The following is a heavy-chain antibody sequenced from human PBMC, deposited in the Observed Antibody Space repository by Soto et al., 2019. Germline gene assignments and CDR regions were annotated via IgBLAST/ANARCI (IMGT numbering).Heavy chain of an antibody. V-gene: IGHV3-74*01. CDR2: IDSDGSST. CDR3: ARGRPYGMDV. J-gene: IGHJ6*02. CDR1: GFTFGSYW. Sequence: EVQLVESGGGLVQPGGSLRVSCAASGFTFGSYWMNWVRQAPGKGLVWVSRIDSDGSSTNYADSVKGRFTTSRDNAKNTLYLQMSILRTEDTAVYYCARGRPYGMDVWGQGTRVTVSS.